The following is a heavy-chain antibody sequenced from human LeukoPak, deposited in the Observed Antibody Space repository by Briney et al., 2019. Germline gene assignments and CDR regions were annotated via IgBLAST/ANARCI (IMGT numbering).Heavy chain of an antibody. Sequence: GGSLRLSCAASGFTFSNCAMSWVRQAPGRGLNWVSGITGTGGSTYYADSVKGRFTMSRDNSKKTLDLQMNSLRAEDTAGYYCAKVGGQRIQLWPHDYWGQGTLVTVSS. V-gene: IGHV3-23*01. J-gene: IGHJ4*02. CDR1: GFTFSNCA. CDR3: AKVGGQRIQLWPHDY. CDR2: ITGTGGST. D-gene: IGHD5-18*01.